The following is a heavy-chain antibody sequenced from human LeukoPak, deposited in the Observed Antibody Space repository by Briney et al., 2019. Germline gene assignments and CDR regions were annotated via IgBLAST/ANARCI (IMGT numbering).Heavy chain of an antibody. V-gene: IGHV4-59*08. CDR3: ARGITTQAFDI. Sequence: SETLSLICTVSGGSISSYYWSWVRQPPGKGLEWIGNIFYSGSTNYNTSLKGRVSMSVDTSKIQSSLKLSSLTAADTAVYYCARGITTQAFDIWGQGTMVTVSP. CDR1: GGSISSYY. CDR2: IFYSGST. D-gene: IGHD1-14*01. J-gene: IGHJ3*02.